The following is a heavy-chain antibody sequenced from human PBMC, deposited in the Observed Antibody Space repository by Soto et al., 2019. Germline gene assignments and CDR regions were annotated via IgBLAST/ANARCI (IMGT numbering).Heavy chain of an antibody. Sequence: QVQLVQSGAEVKKPGASVTVSCQASGYTFTTYYIHWVRQAPGQGVEWMGIINPNTGSTSNAQKFQGRFTVTRDTSTSTVYMDLSSLSSEDTAVYFCARDPNFSLTFHYYGMDVWGQGTAVTVSS. CDR2: INPNTGST. CDR1: GYTFTTYY. J-gene: IGHJ6*02. D-gene: IGHD7-27*01. V-gene: IGHV1-46*01. CDR3: ARDPNFSLTFHYYGMDV.